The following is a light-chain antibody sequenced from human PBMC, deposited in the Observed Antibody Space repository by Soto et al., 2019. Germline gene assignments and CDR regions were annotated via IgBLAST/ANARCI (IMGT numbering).Light chain of an antibody. CDR2: AAS. CDR3: QQYYSYLWT. J-gene: IGKJ1*01. V-gene: IGKV1-39*01. CDR1: QSISTY. Sequence: DIQMTQSPSSLSASIGDRVTITCRASQSISTYLNWYQQKPGKAPHLLVYAASSLQSGVPSRFSGSGSGTDFTLTISSLQPEDFATYYCQQYYSYLWTFGQGTKVEIK.